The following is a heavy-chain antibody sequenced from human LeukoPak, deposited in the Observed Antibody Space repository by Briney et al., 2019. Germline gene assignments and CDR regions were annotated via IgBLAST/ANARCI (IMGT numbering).Heavy chain of an antibody. CDR1: GFTFSSYS. V-gene: IGHV3-21*01. D-gene: IGHD3-10*01. CDR2: ISSSSSYI. J-gene: IGHJ4*02. CDR3: ASVDYYGSGNYYNDVDY. Sequence: GGSLRLSCAASGFTFSSYSMTWVRQAPGKGLEWVSSISSSSSYIYYADSVKGRFTISRDNAKNSLYLQMNSLRAEDTALYYCASVDYYGSGNYYNDVDYWGQGALVTVSS.